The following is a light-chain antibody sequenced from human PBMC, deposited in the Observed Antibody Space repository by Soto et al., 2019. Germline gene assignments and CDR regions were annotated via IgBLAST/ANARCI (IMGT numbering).Light chain of an antibody. J-gene: IGKJ1*01. CDR1: QSVLYSSNNKNY. CDR3: QQYGSSYPWT. CDR2: GAS. V-gene: IGKV4-1*01. Sequence: DIVMNLSPDSLAVSLGERATINCKSSQSVLYSSNNKNYLAWYQQKPGQAPRLLIYGASSRATGVPDRFSGSGSGTDFTLTIRRLEPEDFAVYYCQQYGSSYPWTFGQGTRWIS.